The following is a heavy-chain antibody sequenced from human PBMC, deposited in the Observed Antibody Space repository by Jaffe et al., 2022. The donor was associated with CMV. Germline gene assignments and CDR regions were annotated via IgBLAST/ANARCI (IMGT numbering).Heavy chain of an antibody. V-gene: IGHV3-53*01. CDR1: GFTVSSNY. CDR2: IYSGGST. D-gene: IGHD6-13*01. CDR3: AREGQQLSYYGMDV. J-gene: IGHJ6*02. Sequence: EVQLVESGGGLIQPGGSLRLSCAASGFTVSSNYMSWVRQAPGKGLEWVSVIYSGGSTYYADSVKGRFTISRDNSKNTLYLQMNSLRAEDTAVYYCAREGQQLSYYGMDVWGQGTTVTVSS.